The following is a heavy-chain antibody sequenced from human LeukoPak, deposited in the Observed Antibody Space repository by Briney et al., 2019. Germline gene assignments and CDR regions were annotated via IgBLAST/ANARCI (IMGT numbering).Heavy chain of an antibody. J-gene: IGHJ5*02. CDR1: GGSISSGDYY. D-gene: IGHD2-2*01. CDR2: IYYSGST. Sequence: SQTLSLTCTVSGGSISSGDYYWSWIRQPPGKGLEWIGYIYYSGSTYYNPSLKSRVTISVDTSKNQFSLKLSSVTAADTAVYYCAREALTYCSSTSCYGDWFDPWGQGTLVTVSS. V-gene: IGHV4-30-4*08. CDR3: AREALTYCSSTSCYGDWFDP.